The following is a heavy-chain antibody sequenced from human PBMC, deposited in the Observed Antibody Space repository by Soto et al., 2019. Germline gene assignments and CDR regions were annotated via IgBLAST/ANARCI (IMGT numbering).Heavy chain of an antibody. D-gene: IGHD3-3*01. V-gene: IGHV3-11*01. CDR3: ARVISGITIFGVVINNWFDP. CDR2: ISSSGSTI. Sequence: GGSLRLSCAASGFTFSDYYMSWIRQAPGKGLEWVSYISSSGSTIYYADSVKGRFTISRDNAKNSLYLQMNSLRAEDTAVYYCARVISGITIFGVVINNWFDPWGQGTLVTVSS. J-gene: IGHJ5*02. CDR1: GFTFSDYY.